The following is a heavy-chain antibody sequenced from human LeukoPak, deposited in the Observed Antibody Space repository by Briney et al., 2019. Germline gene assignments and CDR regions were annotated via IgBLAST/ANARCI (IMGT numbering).Heavy chain of an antibody. CDR2: INSDGSST. CDR1: GFTSSNYW. V-gene: IGHV3-74*01. Sequence: GGSLRLSCAASGFTSSNYWMHWVRQAPGKGLVWVSRINSDGSSTTYADSVKGRFTLSRDNAKNTLYLQMNSLRAEDTAVYYCARDYGRSRDYGMDVWGQGTTVTVSS. CDR3: ARDYGRSRDYGMDV. J-gene: IGHJ6*02. D-gene: IGHD3-10*01.